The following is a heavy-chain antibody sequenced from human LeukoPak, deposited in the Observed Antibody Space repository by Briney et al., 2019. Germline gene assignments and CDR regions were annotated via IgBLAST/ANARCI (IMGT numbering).Heavy chain of an antibody. Sequence: GGSLRLSCAASGFTFSNAWMNWVRQAPGKGLEWVGRIKSKTDGGTTDNAAPVKGRFTISRDDSKNTLYLQMNSLKTEDTAVYYCAKQLGYCSDGSCYFPYWGQGTLVTVSS. CDR2: IKSKTDGGTT. D-gene: IGHD2-15*01. CDR3: AKQLGYCSDGSCYFPY. J-gene: IGHJ4*02. CDR1: GFTFSNAW. V-gene: IGHV3-15*07.